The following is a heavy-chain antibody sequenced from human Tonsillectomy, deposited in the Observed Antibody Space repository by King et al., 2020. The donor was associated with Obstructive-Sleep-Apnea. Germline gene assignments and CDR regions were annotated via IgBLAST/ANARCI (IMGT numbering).Heavy chain of an antibody. CDR1: GGSINNYY. CDR2: MYYSGNT. J-gene: IGHJ4*02. V-gene: IGHV4-59*08. CDR3: ARHRGVEDYGGYGDYFDY. D-gene: IGHD5-12*01. Sequence: QLQESGPGLVKPSETLSLTCSVSGGSINNYYWSWIRQPPGKGLEWIGYMYYSGNTNFNPSLKSRVTISADTSKIQFSLRLSAVTAADTAVYLCARHRGVEDYGGYGDYFDYWGQGTLVTVSS.